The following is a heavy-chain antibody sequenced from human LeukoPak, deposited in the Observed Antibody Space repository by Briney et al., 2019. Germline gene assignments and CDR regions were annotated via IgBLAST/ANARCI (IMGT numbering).Heavy chain of an antibody. CDR1: GYTFTGYY. Sequence: ASVKVPCKASGYTFTGYYIHWVRQAPGQGLEWMGWINPNSGDTNYAQKFQGRATMTRDTSVSTAYMELSRLRSDDTAVYYCVRGAAVTQRGFYYFVNWGQGTLVIVSS. CDR2: INPNSGDT. CDR3: VRGAAVTQRGFYYFVN. J-gene: IGHJ4*02. D-gene: IGHD6-13*01. V-gene: IGHV1-2*02.